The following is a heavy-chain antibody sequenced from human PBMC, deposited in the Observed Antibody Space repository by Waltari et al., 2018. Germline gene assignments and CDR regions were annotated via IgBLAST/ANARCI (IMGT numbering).Heavy chain of an antibody. V-gene: IGHV3-66*02. CDR2: IYDAGST. CDR3: ARARDEETAMVYFDR. J-gene: IGHJ4*02. D-gene: IGHD5-18*01. Sequence: EVQLVASGGGLVHPGGSLRLSCAASGFPVSSNHMSWVRQAPGKGLEWVSLIYDAGSTYYPDSVRGRFTISRDNSKNTVHLQMNSLRVEDTAIYYCARARDEETAMVYFDRWGQGTLVSVSS. CDR1: GFPVSSNH.